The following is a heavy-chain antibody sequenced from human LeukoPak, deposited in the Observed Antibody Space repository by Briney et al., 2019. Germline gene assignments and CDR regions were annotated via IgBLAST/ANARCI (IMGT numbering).Heavy chain of an antibody. V-gene: IGHV3-21*01. CDR2: ISSSSNYI. D-gene: IGHD1-26*01. Sequence: GGSLRLSCAASGFTFSTYNMNWVRQAPGKGLKWVSSISSSSNYIYYADSVKGRFTISRDNAKNSLYLQMNSLRVEDTDVYYCARDVGASAPDAFDIWGQGTMVTVSS. CDR3: ARDVGASAPDAFDI. CDR1: GFTFSTYN. J-gene: IGHJ3*02.